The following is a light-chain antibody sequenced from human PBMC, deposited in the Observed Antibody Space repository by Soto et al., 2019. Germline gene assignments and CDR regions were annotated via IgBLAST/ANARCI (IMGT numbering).Light chain of an antibody. CDR1: QTISSW. CDR2: KAS. J-gene: IGKJ1*01. Sequence: DIQMTQAPSTLAGSVGDRVTITCRASQTISSWLAWYQQKPGKAPKLLIYKASTLKSGVPSRFSGSGSGTEFTLTISSLQPDDFATYYCQHYNSYSEALGQGTKVDFK. CDR3: QHYNSYSEA. V-gene: IGKV1-5*03.